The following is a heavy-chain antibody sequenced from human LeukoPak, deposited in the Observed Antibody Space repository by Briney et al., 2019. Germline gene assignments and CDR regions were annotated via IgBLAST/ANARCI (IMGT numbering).Heavy chain of an antibody. V-gene: IGHV6-1*01. J-gene: IGHJ4*02. CDR1: GDSVSTSGVA. CDR3: ASGEFRHGLQVDY. Sequence: SQTLSLTCAISGDSVSTSGVAWNWVRQSPSRGLEWLGRTYYTSKWNTDYAVSVKSRIVVNPDTSKNQFSPQLNSVTSEDTAVYYCASGEFRHGLQVDYWGQGTLVAVSS. D-gene: IGHD3/OR15-3a*01. CDR2: TYYTSKWNT.